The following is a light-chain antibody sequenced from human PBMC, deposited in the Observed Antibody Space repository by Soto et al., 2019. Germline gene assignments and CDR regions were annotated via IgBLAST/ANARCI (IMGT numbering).Light chain of an antibody. Sequence: DLQMTQSPSSLSASVGDRVTITCRASQTISSYLNWYQHKPGKAPKLLISAASSLQSGVPSRFSGSGSGTDFTLTISSLQPEDFATYYCQQSYSTPPYTFGQGTKLEIK. CDR1: QTISSY. V-gene: IGKV1-39*01. J-gene: IGKJ2*01. CDR3: QQSYSTPPYT. CDR2: AAS.